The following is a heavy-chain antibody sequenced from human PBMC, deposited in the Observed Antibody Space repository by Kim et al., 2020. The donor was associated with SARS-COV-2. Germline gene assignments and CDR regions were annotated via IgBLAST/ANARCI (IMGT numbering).Heavy chain of an antibody. CDR2: GRGT. V-gene: IGHV3-7*03. CDR3: ARENWSFDV. J-gene: IGHJ2*01. Sequence: GRGTYYVDSVKGQFTISRDNAKKSLFLQMNSLRAEDTAIYYCARENWSFDVWGRGTLVTVSS.